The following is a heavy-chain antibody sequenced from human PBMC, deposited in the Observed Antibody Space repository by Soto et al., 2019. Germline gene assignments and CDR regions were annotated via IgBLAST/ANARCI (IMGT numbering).Heavy chain of an antibody. D-gene: IGHD6-6*01. V-gene: IGHV4-4*07. J-gene: IGHJ4*02. CDR3: ARGTWMAARTLYYFDY. CDR1: GGSISSYY. Sequence: ETLSLTCTVSGGSISSYYWSWIRQPAGKGLEWIGRIYTSGSTNYNPSLKSRVTMSVDTSKNQFSLKLSSVTAADTAVYYCARGTWMAARTLYYFDYWGQGTLVTVSS. CDR2: IYTSGST.